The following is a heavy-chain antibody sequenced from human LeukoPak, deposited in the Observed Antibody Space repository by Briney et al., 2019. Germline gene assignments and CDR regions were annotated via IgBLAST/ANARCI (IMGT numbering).Heavy chain of an antibody. Sequence: SETLSLTCTVSGGSISSYYWSWIRQPPGYRLEWIGYVYYTGNTNYNPSLRSRVTISVDTSKNQFSLKVSSVTAADTAVYYCARHFYGSGSYYTLDHWGQGTLVTVSS. CDR2: VYYTGNT. CDR1: GGSISSYY. V-gene: IGHV4-59*08. CDR3: ARHFYGSGSYYTLDH. D-gene: IGHD3-10*01. J-gene: IGHJ4*02.